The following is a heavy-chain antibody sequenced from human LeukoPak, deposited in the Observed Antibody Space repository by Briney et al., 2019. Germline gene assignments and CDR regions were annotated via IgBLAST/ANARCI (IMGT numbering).Heavy chain of an antibody. CDR1: GFTFSSYE. J-gene: IGHJ6*04. Sequence: GGSLRLSCAASGFTFSSYEMNWVRQAPGKGLEWAPYISGRGSTIYYADSVKGRFTISRDNAKNSLYLQMNGLRAEDTAVYYCAELGITMIGGVWGKGTTVTISS. CDR3: AELGITMIGGV. V-gene: IGHV3-48*03. D-gene: IGHD3-10*02. CDR2: ISGRGSTI.